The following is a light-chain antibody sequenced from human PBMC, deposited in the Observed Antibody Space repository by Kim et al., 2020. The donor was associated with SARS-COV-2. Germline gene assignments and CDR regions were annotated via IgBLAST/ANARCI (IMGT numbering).Light chain of an antibody. J-gene: IGKJ1*01. CDR3: QSYDTAPWT. Sequence: ASIGDKVTITCRASQGISYYLAWYQQKPGKVPNLLIYSASALQSGVPSRFSGSGSGTDFTLTISSLQPEDVGTYYCQSYDTAPWTFGQGTKVEIK. CDR2: SAS. CDR1: QGISYY. V-gene: IGKV1-27*01.